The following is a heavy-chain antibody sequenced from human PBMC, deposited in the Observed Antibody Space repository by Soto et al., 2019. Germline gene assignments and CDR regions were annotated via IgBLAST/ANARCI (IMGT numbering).Heavy chain of an antibody. V-gene: IGHV4-61*01. CDR2: IYYSGST. Sequence: QVQLQESGPGLVKPSETLSVTCTVSGGSVSSGSYYWTWIRQPPGKGLEWIGYIYYSGSTNYNPSLMSRVTISVDTSKNQFSLRLNSVTAADTAVYYCARGHIYDILTGYVRAFDIWGQGTMVAVSS. CDR1: GGSVSSGSYY. D-gene: IGHD3-9*01. J-gene: IGHJ3*02. CDR3: ARGHIYDILTGYVRAFDI.